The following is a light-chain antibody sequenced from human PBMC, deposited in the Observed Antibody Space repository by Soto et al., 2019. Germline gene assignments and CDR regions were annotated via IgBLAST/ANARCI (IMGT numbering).Light chain of an antibody. Sequence: DIQMTQSPSSLSASVGDRVTITCRASQSIGIYLNWYQQEPGKAPKLLIYAASTLQSGVPLRFSGSGSGTDFTLTIRSLQPEDFATYYCKQVNVYPSTVGGGTKVDIK. J-gene: IGKJ4*01. CDR1: QSIGIY. V-gene: IGKV1-39*01. CDR3: KQVNVYPST. CDR2: AAS.